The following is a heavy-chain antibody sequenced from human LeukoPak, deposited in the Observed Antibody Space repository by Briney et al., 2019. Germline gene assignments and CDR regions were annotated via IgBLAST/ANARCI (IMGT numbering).Heavy chain of an antibody. CDR3: ANGGVVPAADLDY. J-gene: IGHJ4*02. Sequence: GGSLRLSCAASGFTFNNFAMSWVRLAPGKGLEWVSGISGSGDNTYYADSVKGRFTISRDNSKNTLYLQMNSLRAEDTAVYYCANGGVVPAADLDYWGQGTLVTVSS. CDR1: GFTFNNFA. V-gene: IGHV3-23*01. CDR2: ISGSGDNT. D-gene: IGHD2-2*01.